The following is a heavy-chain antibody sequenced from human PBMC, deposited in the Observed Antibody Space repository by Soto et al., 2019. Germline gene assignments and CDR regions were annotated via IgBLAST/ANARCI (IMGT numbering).Heavy chain of an antibody. CDR3: ARSTTVTTFWFDP. D-gene: IGHD4-17*01. J-gene: IGHJ5*02. V-gene: IGHV1-2*02. CDR1: GYTFTGYY. CDR2: INPNSGGT. Sequence: ASVKVSCKASGYTFTGYYMHWVRQAPGQGLEWMGWINPNSGGTNYAQKFQGRVTRTRDTSISTAYMELSRLRSDDTAVYYCARSTTVTTFWFDPWGQGTLVTVSS.